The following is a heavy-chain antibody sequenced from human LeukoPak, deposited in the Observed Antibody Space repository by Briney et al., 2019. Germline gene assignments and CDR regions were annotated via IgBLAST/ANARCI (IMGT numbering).Heavy chain of an antibody. CDR2: ISYDGRNK. CDR3: TRDGQRTGENMDY. V-gene: IGHV3-30*03. Sequence: GRSLRLSCAASGFTFSTYHMHWVRQAPGKGLEWVAVISYDGRNKYYADSVKGRLTISRDISKNTLYLQMNSLRFEDTAEYYCTRDGQRTGENMDYWGQGTLVTVSS. J-gene: IGHJ4*02. CDR1: GFTFSTYH. D-gene: IGHD6-25*01.